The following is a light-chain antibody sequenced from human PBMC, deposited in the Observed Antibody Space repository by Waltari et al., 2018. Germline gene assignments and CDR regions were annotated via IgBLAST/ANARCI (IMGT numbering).Light chain of an antibody. CDR1: SSNIGNND. Sequence: QSVLTQPPSVSEAPRQRVTISCSGSSSNIGNNDVNWYQQRPGKAPKLLIYYDDLLPSGVSDRFSGSKSGTSASLAISGLQSEDEADYYCAAWDDSLNGPVFGGGTKLTVL. J-gene: IGLJ2*01. CDR2: YDD. CDR3: AAWDDSLNGPV. V-gene: IGLV1-36*01.